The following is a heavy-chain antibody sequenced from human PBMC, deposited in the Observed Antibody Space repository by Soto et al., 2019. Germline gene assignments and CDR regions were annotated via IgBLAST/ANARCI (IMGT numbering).Heavy chain of an antibody. CDR3: ARVGVRDGDYGVSRFDP. Sequence: QVQLQQWGAGLLKPSETLSLTCAVYGASFSGYYWSWIRQPPGKGLEWIGEINHSGTTNYNPSLKSRVTISVDTSKNQFSLKLSSVTAADTAVYYCARVGVRDGDYGVSRFDPWGQGTLVTVSS. D-gene: IGHD4-17*01. J-gene: IGHJ5*02. V-gene: IGHV4-34*01. CDR1: GASFSGYY. CDR2: INHSGTT.